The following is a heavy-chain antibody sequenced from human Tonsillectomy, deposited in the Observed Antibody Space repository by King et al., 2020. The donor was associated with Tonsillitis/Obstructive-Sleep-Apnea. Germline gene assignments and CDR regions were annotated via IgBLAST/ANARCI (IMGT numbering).Heavy chain of an antibody. J-gene: IGHJ4*02. Sequence: HVQLVESGGGLVKPGGSLRLSCAASGFTFRDYYMTWIRQAPGKGLECVSYISSSSSYINNADSVKGRFTISRDNGKNSLYLQMNSLRAEDTAVYYCARATFTGLVGATTTYFFDYWGQGTLVAVSS. CDR1: GFTFRDYY. CDR2: ISSSSSYI. V-gene: IGHV3-11*06. D-gene: IGHD1-26*01. CDR3: ARATFTGLVGATTTYFFDY.